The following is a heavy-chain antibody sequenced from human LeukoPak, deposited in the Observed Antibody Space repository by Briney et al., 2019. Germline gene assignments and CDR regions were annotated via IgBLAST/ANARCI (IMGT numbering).Heavy chain of an antibody. D-gene: IGHD3-10*01. CDR1: GGTFNSYA. J-gene: IGHJ5*02. Sequence: GSSVKVSCKASGGTFNSYAIMWVRQAPGQGLEWMGGIIPIFGTANYAQKFQGRVTITADESTNTAYMELSSLRSEDTAVFKCATTYYYGSGSHEGYSWFDPWGQGTLVTVSS. V-gene: IGHV1-69*13. CDR2: IIPIFGTA. CDR3: ATTYYYGSGSHEGYSWFDP.